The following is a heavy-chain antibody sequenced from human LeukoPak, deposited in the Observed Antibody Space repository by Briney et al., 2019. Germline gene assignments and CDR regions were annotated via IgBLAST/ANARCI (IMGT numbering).Heavy chain of an antibody. V-gene: IGHV3-7*01. D-gene: IGHD5-18*01. CDR3: ARDSGYSYGDYYYGMDV. CDR1: GFTFSSYW. CDR2: IKQDGSEK. J-gene: IGHJ6*02. Sequence: HPGGSLRLSCAASGFTFSSYWMSWVRQAPGKGLEWVANIKQDGSEKYYVDSVKGRFTISRDNAKNSLYLQMNSLRAEDTAVYYCARDSGYSYGDYYYGMDVWGQGTTVTVSS.